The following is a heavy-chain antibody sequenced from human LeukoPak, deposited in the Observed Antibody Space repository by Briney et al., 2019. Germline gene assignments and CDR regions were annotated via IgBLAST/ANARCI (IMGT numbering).Heavy chain of an antibody. CDR1: GGTFSSYA. D-gene: IGHD4-23*01. V-gene: IGHV1-18*01. J-gene: IGHJ3*02. CDR3: ARDRNYGGAFDI. Sequence: ASVKVSCKASGGTFSSYAISWVRQAPGQGLEWMGWISAYNGNTNYAQKLQGRVTMTTDTSTSTAYMELRSLRSDDTAVYYCARDRNYGGAFDIWGQGTMVTVSS. CDR2: ISAYNGNT.